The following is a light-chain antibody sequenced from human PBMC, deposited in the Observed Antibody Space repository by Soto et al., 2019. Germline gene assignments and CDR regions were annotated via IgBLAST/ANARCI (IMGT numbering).Light chain of an antibody. CDR3: QQYNSYPGT. V-gene: IGKV1-5*01. CDR1: QSISSW. J-gene: IGKJ1*01. Sequence: DIRMNESPSTLSASRGDRVTITCRASQSISSWLAWYQQKPGKAPKLLIYDASSLESGVPSRFSGSGSGTEFTLTISSLQPDDFATYYCQQYNSYPGTFGQATKVDIK. CDR2: DAS.